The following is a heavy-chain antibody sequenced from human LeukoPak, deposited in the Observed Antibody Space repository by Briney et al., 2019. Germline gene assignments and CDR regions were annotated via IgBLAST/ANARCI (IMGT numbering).Heavy chain of an antibody. CDR2: IYTSGST. CDR1: GYSISSGYY. CDR3: ARDWRGWFDP. Sequence: PSETLSLTCAVSGYSISSGYYWGWIRQPAGKGLEWIGRIYTSGSTNYNPSLKSRVTISVDTSKNQFSLKLSSVTAADTAVYYCARDWRGWFDPWGQGTLVTVSS. D-gene: IGHD3-3*01. J-gene: IGHJ5*02. V-gene: IGHV4-61*02.